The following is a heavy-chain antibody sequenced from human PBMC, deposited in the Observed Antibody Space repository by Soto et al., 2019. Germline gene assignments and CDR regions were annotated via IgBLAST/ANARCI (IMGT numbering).Heavy chain of an antibody. CDR2: ISAYNGNT. D-gene: IGHD3-22*01. J-gene: IGHJ2*01. V-gene: IGHV1-18*01. Sequence: GASVKVSCKASGYTFTSYGISWVRQAPGQGLEWMGWISAYNGNTNYAQKLQGRVTMTTDTSTSTAYMELRSLRSDDTGVYYCARDWSDSSGYMAFDLWGRGTLVTVSS. CDR1: GYTFTSYG. CDR3: ARDWSDSSGYMAFDL.